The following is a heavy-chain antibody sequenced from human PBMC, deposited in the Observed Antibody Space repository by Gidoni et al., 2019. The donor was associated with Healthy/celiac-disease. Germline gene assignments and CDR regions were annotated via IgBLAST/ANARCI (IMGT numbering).Heavy chain of an antibody. V-gene: IGHV1-8*01. CDR2: MNPNRGNK. CDR1: GYTFTSYD. J-gene: IGHJ4*02. D-gene: IGHD5-18*01. CDR3: ARGIRGAAMVPYFDY. Sequence: HVQLVQSGAEVNKPGASVKVSCKASGYTFTSYDINWVRQATGQGLEWMGWMNPNRGNKGDAQKFQGRVTMTRNTSISTAYMERSSLRSEDTAVYYGARGIRGAAMVPYFDYWGQGTLVTVSS.